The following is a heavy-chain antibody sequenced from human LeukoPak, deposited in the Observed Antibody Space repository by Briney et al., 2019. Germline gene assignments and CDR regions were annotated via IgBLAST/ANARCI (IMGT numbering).Heavy chain of an antibody. D-gene: IGHD3-9*01. V-gene: IGHV3-74*01. CDR1: GFTLTTYW. CDR3: ARHVAPIDWLDV. J-gene: IGHJ6*02. Sequence: PGGSLRLSCAASGFTLTTYWMHWVRQAPGKGLVWVSRLKSDGSSTSYADSVKGRFTISRDNARNTLYLQMNSLRAEDTAVYYCARHVAPIDWLDVWGQGTTVTVSS. CDR2: LKSDGSST.